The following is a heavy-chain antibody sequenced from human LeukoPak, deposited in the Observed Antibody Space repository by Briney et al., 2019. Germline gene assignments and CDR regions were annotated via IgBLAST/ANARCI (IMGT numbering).Heavy chain of an antibody. CDR1: GGSLTGYY. D-gene: IGHD6-19*01. J-gene: IGHJ3*02. CDR2: VNHSGGT. Sequence: SETLSLTCGVYGGSLTGYYWTWVRQPPGKRPEWIGEVNHSGGTNYNPSLKSRVTISVDTSRTQFSLKMNSVTAADTAVYYCARLMSSGWYNAFDIWGQGTMVTVSS. CDR3: ARLMSSGWYNAFDI. V-gene: IGHV4-34*01.